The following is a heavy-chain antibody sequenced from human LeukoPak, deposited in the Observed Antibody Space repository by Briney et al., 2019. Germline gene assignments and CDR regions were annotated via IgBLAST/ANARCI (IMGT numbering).Heavy chain of an antibody. Sequence: GGALRLSCAASGFTFSSYDMTWVRQAPGKGLEWVSSISSSSSYIYYADSVKGRFTISRDNAKNSLYLQMNSLRAEDTAVYYCARDLGYNYDSEFSRLWGQGTLVTVSS. J-gene: IGHJ4*02. CDR3: ARDLGYNYDSEFSRL. D-gene: IGHD5-18*01. V-gene: IGHV3-21*01. CDR2: ISSSSSYI. CDR1: GFTFSSYD.